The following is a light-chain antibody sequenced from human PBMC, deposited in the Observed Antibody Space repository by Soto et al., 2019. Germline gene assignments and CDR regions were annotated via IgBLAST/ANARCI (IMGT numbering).Light chain of an antibody. CDR1: QGIGDT. V-gene: IGKV3-15*01. J-gene: IGKJ4*01. CDR3: QPYNNWPLT. Sequence: EVLMTQSPSTLAVSPGEGVTLSCGAHQGIGDTLDWYQHKPGQTPRLLIYDTSTRATGVPARFSGSRSGPEFTLTINSLQSEDFEIYYCQPYNNWPLTFGGGTKVDIK. CDR2: DTS.